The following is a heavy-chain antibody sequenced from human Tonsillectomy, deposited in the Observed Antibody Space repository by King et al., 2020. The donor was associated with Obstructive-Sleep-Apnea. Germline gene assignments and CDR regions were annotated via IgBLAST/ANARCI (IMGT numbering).Heavy chain of an antibody. Sequence: VQLVESGGGLVQPGGSLRLSCAASGFTFSNYAMTWVRQAPGKGLEWVSGVSGSGGRTFYADSVKGRFTISSDNSKNTLYLQMNSLRAEDTAVYYCAIRDYSDSTSSSPLFASWGQGTLVTVSS. J-gene: IGHJ4*02. CDR2: VSGSGGRT. CDR3: AIRDYSDSTSSSPLFAS. D-gene: IGHD2/OR15-2a*01. CDR1: GFTFSNYA. V-gene: IGHV3-23*04.